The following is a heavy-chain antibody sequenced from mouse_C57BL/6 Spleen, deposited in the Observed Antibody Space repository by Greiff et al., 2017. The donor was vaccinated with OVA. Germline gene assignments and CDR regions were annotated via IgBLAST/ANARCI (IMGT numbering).Heavy chain of an antibody. Sequence: VQLQQPGAELVKPGASVKLSCKASGYTFTSYWMHWVKQRPGQGLEWIGMIHPTSGSTNYNEKFKSKATLTVAKSSSTAYRQLSGRTSEDSAVNYCASCGSSYGWYFDDWGTGTTVTVSA. CDR3: ASCGSSYGWYFDD. D-gene: IGHD1-1*01. CDR2: IHPTSGST. J-gene: IGHJ1*03. CDR1: GYTFTSYW. V-gene: IGHV1-64*01.